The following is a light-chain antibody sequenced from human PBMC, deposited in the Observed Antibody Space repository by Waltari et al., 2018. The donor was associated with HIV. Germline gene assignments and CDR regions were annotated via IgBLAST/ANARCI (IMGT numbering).Light chain of an antibody. V-gene: IGKV3-20*01. CDR2: GAS. CDR3: QVYAGSLSWT. CDR1: QSVSSSY. Sequence: EIVLTQSPGTLSLSPGERVTLSCRASQSVSSSYLAWYQQKPGQAPRLLIYGASSRATGIPDRFSGSGSGTDFTLTISRSEPEDFAVYYCQVYAGSLSWTFGQGTKVDIK. J-gene: IGKJ1*01.